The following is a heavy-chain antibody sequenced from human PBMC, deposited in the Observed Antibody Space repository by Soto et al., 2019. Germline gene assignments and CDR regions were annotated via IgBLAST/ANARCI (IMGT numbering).Heavy chain of an antibody. Sequence: EVQLVESGGGLVKPGGSLRLSCVGSGFTFIDAWMSWVRQAPGKGLEWVGRLKSETDGGTADYAAPVEGRFNISSDDSKNTLYLQMNSLKSEDTAVYYCMTAPGLNVLFWGQGALVTVSS. CDR2: LKSETDGGTA. CDR3: MTAPGLNVLF. J-gene: IGHJ4*02. CDR1: GFTFIDAW. D-gene: IGHD3-16*01. V-gene: IGHV3-15*01.